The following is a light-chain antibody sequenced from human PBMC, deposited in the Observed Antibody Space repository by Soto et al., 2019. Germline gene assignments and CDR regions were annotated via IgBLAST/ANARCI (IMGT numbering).Light chain of an antibody. J-gene: IGKJ1*01. CDR1: QSVRNN. CDR3: QQYDNWPRT. CDR2: GAS. V-gene: IGKV3-15*01. Sequence: EIVMTQSPATLSVSPGERATLSCRASQSVRNNLAWYQQKPGQAPRLLIYGASTRANGTPARFRGSGFGTEFTLTISGLQSEDFAIYYCQQYDNWPRTFGQGTKVEIK.